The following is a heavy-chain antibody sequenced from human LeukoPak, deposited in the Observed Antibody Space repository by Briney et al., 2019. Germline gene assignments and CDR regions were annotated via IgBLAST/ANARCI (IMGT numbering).Heavy chain of an antibody. J-gene: IGHJ3*02. CDR1: GFTFSSYG. Sequence: GGSLRLSCAASGFTFSSYGMHWVRQAPGKGLEWVAVIWYDGSNKYYADSVKGRFTISRDNSKNTLYLQMNSLRAEDTAVYYCARESRSESSHRSRRAFDIWGQGTMVTVSS. CDR3: ARESRSESSHRSRRAFDI. CDR2: IWYDGSNK. V-gene: IGHV3-33*01. D-gene: IGHD1-14*01.